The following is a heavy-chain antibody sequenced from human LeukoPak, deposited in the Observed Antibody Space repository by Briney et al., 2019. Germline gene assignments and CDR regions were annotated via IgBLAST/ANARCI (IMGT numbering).Heavy chain of an antibody. V-gene: IGHV1-2*02. J-gene: IGHJ3*02. Sequence: GASVKVSCKASGYTFTGYYMHWVRQAPGQGLEWMGWINPNSGGTNYAQKFQGRVTMPRDTSISTAYMELSRLRSDDTAVYYCARAETGDNADDAFDIWGQGTMVTVSS. CDR2: INPNSGGT. D-gene: IGHD7-27*01. CDR3: ARAETGDNADDAFDI. CDR1: GYTFTGYY.